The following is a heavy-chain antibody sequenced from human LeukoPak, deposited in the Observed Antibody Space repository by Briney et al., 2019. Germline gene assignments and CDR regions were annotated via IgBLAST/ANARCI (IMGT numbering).Heavy chain of an antibody. CDR1: GDSISSGSYF. Sequence: SQTLSLTCTVSGDSISSGSYFWSWIRQPAGKGLEWIGRISTTGSTNYNPSLKSRISISAVTSKNQFSLSLTSVTAADTAVYYCARRDYYDSSGYYYNWFDPWGQGTLVTVSS. D-gene: IGHD3-22*01. J-gene: IGHJ5*02. CDR2: ISTTGST. CDR3: ARRDYYDSSGYYYNWFDP. V-gene: IGHV4-61*02.